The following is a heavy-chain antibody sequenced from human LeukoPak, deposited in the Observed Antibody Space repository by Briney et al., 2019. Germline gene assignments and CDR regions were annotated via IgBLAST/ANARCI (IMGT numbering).Heavy chain of an antibody. D-gene: IGHD4-17*01. CDR3: ANDYGANFDW. Sequence: GGSLRLSCAASGFTFINYGMHWVRQAPGKGLEWVAVISHDGGDQDYADSVKGRFTISRDNSKGTLFLQTNSLRVEDTAVYYCANDYGANFDWWGQGTLVTVSS. CDR1: GFTFINYG. V-gene: IGHV3-30*18. CDR2: ISHDGGDQ. J-gene: IGHJ4*02.